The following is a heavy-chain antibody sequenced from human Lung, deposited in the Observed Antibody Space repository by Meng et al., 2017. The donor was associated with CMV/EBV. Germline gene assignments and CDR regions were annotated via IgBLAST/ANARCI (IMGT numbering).Heavy chain of an antibody. Sequence: GGSXRLXCAASGFTFSLYPMHWVRQAPGKGLDWVAVISYDANSKHYADSVKGRFTISRDNSKNTLYLRMDSLRPDDTAVYYCARSPVLTGSDWLIDYWGLGTLVTVSS. CDR2: ISYDANSK. J-gene: IGHJ4*02. CDR3: ARSPVLTGSDWLIDY. D-gene: IGHD3-9*01. V-gene: IGHV3-30*03. CDR1: GFTFSLYP.